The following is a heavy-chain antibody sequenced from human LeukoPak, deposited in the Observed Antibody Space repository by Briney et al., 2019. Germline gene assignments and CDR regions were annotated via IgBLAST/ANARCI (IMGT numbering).Heavy chain of an antibody. CDR1: GFTFSDYY. D-gene: IGHD3-3*01. CDR3: AKGYYDFWSGYYSYYYMDV. Sequence: GSLRLSCAASGFTFSDYYMSWIRQAPGKGLEWVSYISSSGSTIYYADSVKGRFTISRDNAKNSLYLQMNSLRAEDTAVYYCAKGYYDFWSGYYSYYYMDVWGKGTTVTVSS. V-gene: IGHV3-11*04. CDR2: ISSSGSTI. J-gene: IGHJ6*03.